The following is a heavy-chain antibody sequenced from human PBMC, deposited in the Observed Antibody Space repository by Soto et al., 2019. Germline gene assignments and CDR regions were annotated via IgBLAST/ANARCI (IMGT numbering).Heavy chain of an antibody. CDR3: ATAETAGQLSQPSDAFDI. CDR1: GDSVSSNSAA. J-gene: IGHJ3*02. Sequence: SQTLSLTCAISGDSVSSNSAAWNWIRQSPSRGLEWLGRTYYRSKWYNDYAVSVKSRITINPDTSKHQFSLQPNSVTPEATAVYSCATAETAGQLSQPSDAFDIWGQGTMVTVSS. CDR2: TYYRSKWYN. V-gene: IGHV6-1*01. D-gene: IGHD1-1*01.